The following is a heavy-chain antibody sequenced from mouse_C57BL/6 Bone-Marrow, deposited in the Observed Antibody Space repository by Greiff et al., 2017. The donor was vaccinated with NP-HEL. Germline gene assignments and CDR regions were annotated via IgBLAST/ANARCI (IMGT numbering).Heavy chain of an antibody. V-gene: IGHV5-9-1*02. D-gene: IGHD2-1*01. Sequence: EVQVVESGEGLVKPGGSLKLSCAASGFTFSSYAMSWVRQTPEKRLEWVAYISSGGDYIYYVDTVKGRFTISRDNARNTLYLQMSSLKSEDTAMYYCTRVYGNYVGYWYFDVWGTGTTVTVSS. CDR3: TRVYGNYVGYWYFDV. CDR1: GFTFSSYA. CDR2: ISSGGDYI. J-gene: IGHJ1*03.